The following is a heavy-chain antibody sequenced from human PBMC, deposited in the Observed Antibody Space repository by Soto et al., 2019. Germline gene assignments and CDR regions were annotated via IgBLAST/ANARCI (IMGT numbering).Heavy chain of an antibody. V-gene: IGHV3-7*02. D-gene: IGHD1-1*01. CDR2: INQGGTEK. J-gene: IGHJ5*02. Sequence: GGSLELSCSTSGFSFRKFWLNWVRQAPGGGLEWGANINQGGTEKYYVDSVKGRFNLSRDNHQNSLYLKMNNLRAEDTAVYYCLSRNSHIYTWGQGTLVTVSS. CDR3: LSRNSHIYT. CDR1: GFSFRKFW.